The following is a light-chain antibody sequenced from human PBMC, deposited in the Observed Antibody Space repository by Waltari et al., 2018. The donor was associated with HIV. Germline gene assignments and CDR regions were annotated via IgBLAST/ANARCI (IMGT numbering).Light chain of an antibody. CDR3: QSADSTTWV. J-gene: IGLJ3*02. V-gene: IGLV3-25*03. Sequence: LTQPPSVSVSPGQTARITCSGDALAKQYAYWYQQKPGQAPILVIYKDTERPSGIPERFSGSSSGTTVTLTISGVQAEDEADYYCQSADSTTWVFGGGTKL. CDR2: KDT. CDR1: ALAKQY.